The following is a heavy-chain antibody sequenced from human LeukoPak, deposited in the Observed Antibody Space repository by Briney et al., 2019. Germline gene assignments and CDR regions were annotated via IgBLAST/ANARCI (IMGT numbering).Heavy chain of an antibody. Sequence: ASVKVSCKASGYTFTGYYMHWVRQAPGQGLEWMGWINPNSGGTNYAQKFQGRVTMTRDTSISTAYMELSRLRSDDTAVYHCARGPDYGDYIGYWGQGTLVTVSS. J-gene: IGHJ4*02. CDR1: GYTFTGYY. V-gene: IGHV1-2*02. CDR2: INPNSGGT. CDR3: ARGPDYGDYIGY. D-gene: IGHD4-17*01.